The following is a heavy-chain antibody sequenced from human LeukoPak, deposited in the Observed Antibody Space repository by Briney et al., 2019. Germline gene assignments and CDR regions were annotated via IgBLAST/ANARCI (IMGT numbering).Heavy chain of an antibody. CDR2: ISYDGSNK. D-gene: IGHD5-24*01. V-gene: IGHV3-30*04. CDR1: GFTFRSYA. Sequence: GGSLRLSCAASGFTFRSYAMHWVRQAPGKGLEWVAVISYDGSNKYYADSVKGRCTISRDNSKKTVYLQMNSLRTEDTAVYYCAKDRWLQGYFDYWGQGTLVTVSS. J-gene: IGHJ4*02. CDR3: AKDRWLQGYFDY.